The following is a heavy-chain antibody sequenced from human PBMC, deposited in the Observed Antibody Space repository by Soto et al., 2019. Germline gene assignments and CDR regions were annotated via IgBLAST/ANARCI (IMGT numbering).Heavy chain of an antibody. Sequence: VGSLRLSCAASGFSISSDAMSWVRQAPGKGLEWVSGISGSGANTNYADSVKGRFAISIDNSKNTLYLQMSSLRAEDTAVYYCAKRQSGNFGPFDSWGQRTLVTVSS. D-gene: IGHD2-21*02. CDR2: ISGSGANT. CDR1: GFSISSDA. V-gene: IGHV3-23*01. CDR3: AKRQSGNFGPFDS. J-gene: IGHJ4*02.